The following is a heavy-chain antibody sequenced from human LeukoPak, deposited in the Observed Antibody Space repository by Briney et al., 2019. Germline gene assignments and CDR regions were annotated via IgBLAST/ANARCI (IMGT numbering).Heavy chain of an antibody. CDR3: ARVLSSGYSPFDY. CDR2: ISSTGASM. J-gene: IGHJ4*02. D-gene: IGHD3-22*01. CDR1: GFTFSDYY. V-gene: IGHV3-11*01. Sequence: PGGSLRLPCAASGFTFSDYYMTYIRQAPGKGLEWLSYISSTGASMYYADSVKGRFTISRDNGKNSLSLQMNSLRAEDTAVYYCARVLSSGYSPFDYWGQGILVTVSS.